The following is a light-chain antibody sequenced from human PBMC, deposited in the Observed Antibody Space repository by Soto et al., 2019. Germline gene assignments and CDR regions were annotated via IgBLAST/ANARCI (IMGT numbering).Light chain of an antibody. J-gene: IGLJ3*02. V-gene: IGLV2-23*01. CDR1: SSDVGSSSF. CDR2: DGN. Sequence: QSALTQPASVSGSPGQSISISCTGTSSDVGSSSFLSWYQQHPGKAPKLMIYDGNQRPSGVSNRFSGSKSGNTASLTISGLQAEDEADDYCCAYASTHLVFGGGTKVTVL. CDR3: CAYASTHLV.